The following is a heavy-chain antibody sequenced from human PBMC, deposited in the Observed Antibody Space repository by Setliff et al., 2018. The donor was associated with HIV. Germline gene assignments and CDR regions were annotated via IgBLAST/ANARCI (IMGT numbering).Heavy chain of an antibody. CDR3: ARGYTRGYFSHFDY. V-gene: IGHV4-31*03. J-gene: IGHJ4*02. CDR2: IYNTGSA. D-gene: IGHD3-22*01. CDR1: GGSISSAGYY. Sequence: PSETLSLTCTVSGGSISSAGYYWSWIRQHPGKGLEWIGYIYNTGSAYFNPSLKSRLTISVDTSRNQFSLKLSSVTAADTAVYYCARGYTRGYFSHFDYWGQGTLGTVS.